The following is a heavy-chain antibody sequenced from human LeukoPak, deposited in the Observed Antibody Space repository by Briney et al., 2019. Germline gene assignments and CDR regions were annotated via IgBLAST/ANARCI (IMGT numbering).Heavy chain of an antibody. CDR1: GGSISSSSYY. J-gene: IGHJ6*03. CDR2: IYYSGST. Sequence: PSETLSLTCTVSGGSISSSSYYWGWIRQPPGKGLEWIGSIYYSGSTYYNPSLKSRVTISVDTFKNQFSLKLSSVTAADTAVYYCVGNQYYYYYMDVWGKGTTVTVSS. V-gene: IGHV4-39*01. CDR3: VGNQYYYYYMDV.